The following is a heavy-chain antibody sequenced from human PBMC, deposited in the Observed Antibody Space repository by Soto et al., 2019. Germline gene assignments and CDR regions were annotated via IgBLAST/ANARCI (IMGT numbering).Heavy chain of an antibody. V-gene: IGHV4-59*01. CDR1: GGSTHGSA. Sequence: QVQLHESGPGLVKPSETLSLTCTLSGGSTHGSAWTWIRQSPGKGLEWIGLIHESESYNFSPSLRSRVHMSFGRSTNQFSLELNSVTAADTAIYFCARIPVPARGWGPWIHLYFDTWGRGVLVTVSS. J-gene: IGHJ4*02. CDR3: ARIPVPARGWGPWIHLYFDT. CDR2: IHESESY. D-gene: IGHD5-18*01.